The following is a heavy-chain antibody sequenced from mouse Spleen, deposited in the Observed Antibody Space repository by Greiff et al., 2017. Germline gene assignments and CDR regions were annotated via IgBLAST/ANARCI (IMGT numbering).Heavy chain of an antibody. CDR3: ARNAYYSNYYFDY. CDR2: IYPSDSET. D-gene: IGHD2-5*01. Sequence: QVQLQQPGAELVRPGSSVKLSCKASGYTFTSYWMDWVKQRPGQGLEWIGNIYPSDSETHYNQKFKDKATLTVDKSSSTAYMQLSSLTSEDSAVYYCARNAYYSNYYFDYWGQGTTLTVSS. J-gene: IGHJ2*01. V-gene: IGHV1-61*01. CDR1: GYTFTSYW.